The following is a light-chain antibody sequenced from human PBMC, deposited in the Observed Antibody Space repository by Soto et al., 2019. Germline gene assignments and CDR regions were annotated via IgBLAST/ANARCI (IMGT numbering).Light chain of an antibody. CDR3: CSYAGDYTFV. V-gene: IGLV2-11*01. CDR2: DVK. CDR1: SSDVGVYNY. J-gene: IGLJ1*01. Sequence: QSALTQPRSVSGSPGQSVTISCTGTSSDVGVYNYVTWYQQYPGKAPKVMIYDVKTWPSGVPDRFSGSKSGNTASLTISGLQAEDEADYYCCSYAGDYTFVFGTGTKLTVL.